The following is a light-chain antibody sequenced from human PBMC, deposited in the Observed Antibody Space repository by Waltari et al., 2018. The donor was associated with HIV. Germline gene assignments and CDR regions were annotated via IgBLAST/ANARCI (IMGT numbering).Light chain of an antibody. V-gene: IGLV1-51*01. CDR1: HSNVANNF. CDR3: GTWDSSLSLYV. Sequence: QSVLTQPPSVSAAPGQKVTISCSGDHSNVANNFVSWYQQLPGRAPRLLIYDKEKRPSRIPDRFSAFKAGMSATLVITGLQIVDEADYYCGTWDSSLSLYVFGTGTTVAVL. CDR2: DKE. J-gene: IGLJ1*01.